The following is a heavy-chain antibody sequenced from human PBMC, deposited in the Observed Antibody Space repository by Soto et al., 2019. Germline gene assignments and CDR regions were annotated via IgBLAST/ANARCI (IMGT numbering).Heavy chain of an antibody. D-gene: IGHD3-3*01. J-gene: IGHJ6*02. CDR1: GYTFNTYG. Sequence: QAQLVQSGAEVKKPGASVKVSCKTSGYTFNTYGISWVRQVPGQGPEWMGWISGYNGYTKYAQKFQGRVTMTTDTSTSTAYMDMRSLRSDDTAVYYCARPGTILGRNGMDVWGQVTTVIVSS. V-gene: IGHV1-18*04. CDR2: ISGYNGYT. CDR3: ARPGTILGRNGMDV.